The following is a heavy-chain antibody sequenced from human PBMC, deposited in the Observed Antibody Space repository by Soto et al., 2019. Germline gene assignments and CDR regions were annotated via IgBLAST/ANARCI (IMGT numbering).Heavy chain of an antibody. J-gene: IGHJ5*02. V-gene: IGHV3-21*02. CDR1: GFTFRSFT. CDR2: ISSNSAYI. Sequence: EVQLVESGGGLVKPGGSLRLSCAASGFTFRSFTMNWVRQAPGKGLEWVSTISSNSAYIYYTDALRGGFTISRDNAKNSLHLQMISLRAEDTAVYYCTRDASRDSSARGWFDPWGPGTLVTVSS. D-gene: IGHD6-13*01. CDR3: TRDASRDSSARGWFDP.